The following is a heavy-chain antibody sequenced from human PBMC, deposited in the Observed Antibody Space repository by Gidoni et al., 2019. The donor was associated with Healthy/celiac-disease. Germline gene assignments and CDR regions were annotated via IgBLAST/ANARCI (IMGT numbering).Heavy chain of an antibody. D-gene: IGHD2-2*01. Sequence: QVQLQQWGAGLLKPSEPLSLTGAVYGGSFSGSYWSWIRQPPGTGLEWIGEINHSGSTNYNPSLKSRVTISVDTSKNQFSLKLSSVTAADTAVYYCARGKGRGIVVVPAAHAYYFDYWGQGTLVTVSS. CDR3: ARGKGRGIVVVPAAHAYYFDY. CDR1: GGSFSGSY. J-gene: IGHJ4*02. V-gene: IGHV4-34*01. CDR2: INHSGST.